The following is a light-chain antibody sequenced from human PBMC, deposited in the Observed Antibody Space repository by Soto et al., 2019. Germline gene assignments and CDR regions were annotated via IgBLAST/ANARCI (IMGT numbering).Light chain of an antibody. CDR1: QGLXKS. CDR2: GAS. J-gene: IGKJ4*02. Sequence: DIVLTQSPATLSLSLGERATLSCRASQGLXKSFAWYQQKPGQAPRLLXDGASNMATGSPARLSGSGSATDFTLTISSLEPEDFAVYFCQQRSSGPRTFGGGTKVDIK. CDR3: QQRSSGPRT. V-gene: IGKV3-11*01.